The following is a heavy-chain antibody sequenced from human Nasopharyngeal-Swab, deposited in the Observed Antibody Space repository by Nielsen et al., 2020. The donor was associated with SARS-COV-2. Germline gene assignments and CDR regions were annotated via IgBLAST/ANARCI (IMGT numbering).Heavy chain of an antibody. J-gene: IGHJ4*02. Sequence: WIRQPRGEGLEGVSVIYSGGSTYYADSVKGRFTISRDNSKNTLYLQMNSLRAEDTAVYYCASFDYWGQGTLVTVSS. CDR2: IYSGGST. V-gene: IGHV3-53*01. CDR3: ASFDY.